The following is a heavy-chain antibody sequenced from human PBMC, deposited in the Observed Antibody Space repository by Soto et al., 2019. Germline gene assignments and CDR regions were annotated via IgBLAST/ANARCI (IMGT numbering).Heavy chain of an antibody. CDR1: GFTFSSFA. D-gene: IGHD3-3*02. V-gene: IGHV3-23*01. J-gene: IGHJ4*02. CDR3: ARLPISGSTTHPLHY. Sequence: EVPLLESGGGLVQPGGSLRLSCGASGFTFSSFAMSWVRQARGKALEWVSHISGRGDSTNYAGSVKGRFTISRDNSGGTLYLQMNGRRAEDTAVYYWARLPISGSTTHPLHYWGPGTLVTVSS. CDR2: ISGRGDST.